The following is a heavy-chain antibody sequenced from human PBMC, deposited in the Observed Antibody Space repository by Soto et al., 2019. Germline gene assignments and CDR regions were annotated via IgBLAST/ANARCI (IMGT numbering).Heavy chain of an antibody. Sequence: DVQLLESGGGLVQPGGSLRLSCAASGFSFSSYAMVWVRQAPGKGLEWVAVISARGGSSYFADSVKGRFTLSRDNSKNVLSLEMNSLRGEDTAIYFCAKGSIEYSASVDNWGQGTLVVVSS. CDR1: GFSFSSYA. CDR3: AKGSIEYSASVDN. CDR2: ISARGGSS. D-gene: IGHD5-12*01. J-gene: IGHJ4*02. V-gene: IGHV3-23*01.